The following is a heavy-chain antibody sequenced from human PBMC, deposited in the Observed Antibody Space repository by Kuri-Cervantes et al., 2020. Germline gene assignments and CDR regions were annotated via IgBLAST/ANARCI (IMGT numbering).Heavy chain of an antibody. V-gene: IGHV3-30-3*01. CDR2: ISFDGTKT. CDR1: GLIFSTYG. D-gene: IGHD3-22*01. Sequence: GGSLRLSCAASGLIFSTYGMHWVRQAPGKGLEWVVVISFDGTKTDYADSVKGRFIISRDNSKNTLYVQLSSLRIEDTAVYYCAGGRRPYYYDSPRDYWGQGTLVTGSS. CDR3: AGGRRPYYYDSPRDY. J-gene: IGHJ4*02.